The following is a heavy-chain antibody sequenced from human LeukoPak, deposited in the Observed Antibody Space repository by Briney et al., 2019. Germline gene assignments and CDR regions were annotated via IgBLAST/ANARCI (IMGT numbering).Heavy chain of an antibody. CDR1: GDTFYSYS. Sequence: SVKVSCKASGDTFYSYSITWVRQAPGQGLEWMGGIIPISGTTNYAQKFQGRVTISADGSTSTAYMELSSLRSEDTAVYYCATYYYDSSAYPYYFDYWGQGTLVTVS. V-gene: IGHV1-69*01. CDR3: ATYYYDSSAYPYYFDY. J-gene: IGHJ4*02. CDR2: IIPISGTT. D-gene: IGHD3-22*01.